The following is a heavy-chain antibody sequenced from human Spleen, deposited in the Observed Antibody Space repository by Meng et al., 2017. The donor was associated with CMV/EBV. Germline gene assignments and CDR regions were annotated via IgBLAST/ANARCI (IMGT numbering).Heavy chain of an antibody. D-gene: IGHD1-14*01. CDR2: IYSRGGA. CDR3: ASRPEFDY. CDR1: GFTVGSNY. V-gene: IGHV3-53*01. Sequence: GESLKISCTASGFTVGSNYMSWVRQSPGKGLEWVSTIYSRGGAYYADSVKGRFTISRDNSKDTLYLQVNSLRAEDTALYYCASRPEFDYWGQGTLVTVSS. J-gene: IGHJ4*02.